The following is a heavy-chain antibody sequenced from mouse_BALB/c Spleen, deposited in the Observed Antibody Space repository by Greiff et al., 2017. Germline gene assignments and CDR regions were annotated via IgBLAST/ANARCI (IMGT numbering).Heavy chain of an antibody. V-gene: IGHV1-77*01. D-gene: IGHD2-4*01. Sequence: VNVVESGPELVKPGASVKMSCKASGYTFTDYVISWVKQRTGQGLEWIGEIYPGSGSTYYNEKFKGKATLTADKSSNTAYMQLSSLTSEDSAVYFCASAVMIRFAYWGQGTLVTVSA. J-gene: IGHJ3*01. CDR3: ASAVMIRFAY. CDR2: IYPGSGST. CDR1: GYTFTDYV.